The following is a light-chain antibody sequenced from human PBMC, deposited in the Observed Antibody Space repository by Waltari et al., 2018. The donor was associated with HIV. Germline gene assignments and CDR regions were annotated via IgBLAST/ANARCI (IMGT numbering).Light chain of an antibody. CDR2: GAS. CDR3: QQYAASPLT. CDR1: QSVRSAS. J-gene: IGKJ4*01. V-gene: IGKV3-20*01. Sequence: EIVLTQSPGTLSLSPGERATLTCRASQSVRSASLAWYHQKPGQAPRLLIFGASSRAPGIPDRFSGSGAVTDFILTISRLEPEDCAVYYCQQYAASPLTFGGGTRVEIK.